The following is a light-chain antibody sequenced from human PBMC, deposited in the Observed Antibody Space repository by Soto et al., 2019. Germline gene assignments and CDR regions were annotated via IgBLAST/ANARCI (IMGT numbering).Light chain of an antibody. CDR3: QQRSDWTRT. V-gene: IGKV3-11*01. J-gene: IGKJ1*01. CDR2: HAS. Sequence: EIVLTQSPVTLSLSPGERATLSCRASQSIGTYLAWYQQKPDQAPRLLIYHASNRATGIPARFSGSGSGTDFTLTISRLEPEDFAVYYCQQRSDWTRTFGQGTKVEVK. CDR1: QSIGTY.